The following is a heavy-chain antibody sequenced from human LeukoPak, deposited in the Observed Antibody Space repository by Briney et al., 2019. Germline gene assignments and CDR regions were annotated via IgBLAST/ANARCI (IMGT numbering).Heavy chain of an antibody. V-gene: IGHV3-30*18. CDR3: AKGRIDAYPSSNDY. D-gene: IGHD2-2*01. J-gene: IGHJ4*02. CDR2: ISYDGSTK. Sequence: PGGSLRLSCAASGFTFSTFGMHWVRQAPGMGLEWVAIISYDGSTKYYADSVKGRFTFSRDYSRNALYLQMNSLRAEDTALYYCAKGRIDAYPSSNDYWGQGILVTVSS. CDR1: GFTFSTFG.